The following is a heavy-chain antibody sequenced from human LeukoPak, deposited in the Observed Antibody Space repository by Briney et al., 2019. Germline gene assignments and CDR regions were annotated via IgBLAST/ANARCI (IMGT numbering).Heavy chain of an antibody. CDR2: IYTSGST. CDR1: GGSISSGSYY. J-gene: IGHJ5*02. D-gene: IGHD3-10*01. V-gene: IGHV4-61*02. Sequence: ASQTLSLTCTVSGGSISSGSYYWSWIRQPAGKGLEWIGRIYTSGSTNYNPSLKSRVTISVDTSKNQFSLKLSSVTAADTAVYYCAGESRWFGEYYQPYNWFDHWGQGTLVTVSS. CDR3: AGESRWFGEYYQPYNWFDH.